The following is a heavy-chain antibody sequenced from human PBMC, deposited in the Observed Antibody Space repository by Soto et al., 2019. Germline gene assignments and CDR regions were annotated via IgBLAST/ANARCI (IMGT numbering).Heavy chain of an antibody. V-gene: IGHV1-18*01. CDR1: GYTFTSYG. J-gene: IGHJ4*02. CDR2: ISAYNGNT. Sequence: ASVKVSCKASGYTFTSYGISWVRQAPGQGLEWMGWISAYNGNTNYAQKLQGRVTMTTDTSTSTAYMELRSLRSDDTAVYYCARESAWQWLRGGIDYWGQGTLVTVSS. D-gene: IGHD6-19*01. CDR3: ARESAWQWLRGGIDY.